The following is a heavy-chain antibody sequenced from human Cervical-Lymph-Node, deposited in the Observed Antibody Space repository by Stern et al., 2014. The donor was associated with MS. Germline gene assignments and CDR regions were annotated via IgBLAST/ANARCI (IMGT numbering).Heavy chain of an antibody. CDR1: GFTFSSYR. CDR2: ISYDGSNK. V-gene: IGHV3-30*18. CDR3: AKAPKMAAAATYYYYGMDV. Sequence: GQLVESGGGVVQPGRFLRLSCAASGFTFSSYRMHWVRQAPGKVLAWVAVISYDGSNKYYADSVKGRFTISRDNSKNTLYLQMNSLRAEDTAVYYCAKAPKMAAAATYYYYGMDVWGQGTTVTVSS. D-gene: IGHD6-13*01. J-gene: IGHJ6*02.